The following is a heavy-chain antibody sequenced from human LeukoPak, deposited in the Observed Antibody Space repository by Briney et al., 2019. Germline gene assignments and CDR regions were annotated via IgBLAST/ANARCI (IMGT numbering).Heavy chain of an antibody. D-gene: IGHD3-16*02. V-gene: IGHV4-34*01. J-gene: IGHJ4*02. Sequence: PSETLSLTCAVYGGSFSGYYWSWIRQPPGKGLEWIGEINHSGSTNYNPSLKSRVTVSVDTSKNQFSLYLNSVTAADTAVYYCARGQYRRDYWDQRILVTVSS. CDR3: ARGQYRRDY. CDR2: INHSGST. CDR1: GGSFSGYY.